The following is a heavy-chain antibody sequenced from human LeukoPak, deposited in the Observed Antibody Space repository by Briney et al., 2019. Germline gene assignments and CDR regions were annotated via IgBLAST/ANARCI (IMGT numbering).Heavy chain of an antibody. J-gene: IGHJ4*02. D-gene: IGHD1-26*01. CDR1: GFSVRTTY. CDR2: LYTGGGT. V-gene: IGHV3-53*01. Sequence: PGGSLRLACAASGFSVRTTYMSWGRQAPGKGLELVSVLYTGGGTDHADSVKGRFTISRDNSKNTLYLQMSSLTAKDTAVYYCAKDRSIGTYYTFDSWGQGTLVTVSS. CDR3: AKDRSIGTYYTFDS.